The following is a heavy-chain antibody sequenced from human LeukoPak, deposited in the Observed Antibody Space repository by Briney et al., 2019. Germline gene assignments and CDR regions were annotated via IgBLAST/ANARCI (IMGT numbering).Heavy chain of an antibody. CDR1: GFTFSSYS. Sequence: PGGSLRLPCAASGFTFSSYSMNWVRQAPGKGLEWVSSISSSSSYIYYADSVKGRFTISRDNAKNSLYLQMNSLRAEDTAVYYCARDRSLERYFDWLPRVGMDVWGQGTTVTVSS. CDR2: ISSSSSYI. J-gene: IGHJ6*02. CDR3: ARDRSLERYFDWLPRVGMDV. D-gene: IGHD3-9*01. V-gene: IGHV3-21*01.